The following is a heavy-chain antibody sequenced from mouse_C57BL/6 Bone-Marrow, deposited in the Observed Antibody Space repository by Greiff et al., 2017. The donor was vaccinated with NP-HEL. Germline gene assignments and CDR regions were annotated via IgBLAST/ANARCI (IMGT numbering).Heavy chain of an antibody. J-gene: IGHJ1*03. V-gene: IGHV7-3*01. Sequence: EVKLVESGGGLVQPGGSLSLSCAASGFTFTDYYMSWVRQPPGKALEWLGFIRNKANGYTTEYSASVKGRFTISRDNSQSILNLQMKALRTEDSATDYCARDCGWFWYIDVWGTGTTVTVSS. CDR1: GFTFTDYY. CDR2: IRNKANGYTT. CDR3: ARDCGWFWYIDV. D-gene: IGHD2-3*01.